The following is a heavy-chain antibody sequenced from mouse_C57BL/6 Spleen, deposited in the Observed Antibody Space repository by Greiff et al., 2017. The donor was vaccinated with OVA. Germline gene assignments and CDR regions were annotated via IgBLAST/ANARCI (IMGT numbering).Heavy chain of an antibody. CDR2: IDPENGDT. J-gene: IGHJ3*01. Sequence: VQLKQSGAELVRPGASVKLSCTASGFNIKDDYMHWVKQRPEQGLEWIGWIDPENGDTEYASKFQGKATITADTSSNPAYLQLSSLTSEDTAVYYCTTAQVRMDWGQGTLVTVSA. D-gene: IGHD3-2*02. V-gene: IGHV14-4*01. CDR1: GFNIKDDY. CDR3: TTAQVRMD.